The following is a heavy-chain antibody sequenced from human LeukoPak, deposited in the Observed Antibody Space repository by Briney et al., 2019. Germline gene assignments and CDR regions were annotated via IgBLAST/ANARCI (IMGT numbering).Heavy chain of an antibody. J-gene: IGHJ4*02. CDR1: GFTFSSYW. V-gene: IGHV3-7*01. CDR2: IKEDGSEK. D-gene: IGHD3-10*01. CDR3: ARSITMADFDY. Sequence: GGSLRLSFAASGFTFSSYWMSWVRQAPGKGLEWVANIKEDGSEKYYVDSVKGRFTISRDNAKNSLYLQMNSLRAEDTAVYYCARSITMADFDYWGQGTLVTVSS.